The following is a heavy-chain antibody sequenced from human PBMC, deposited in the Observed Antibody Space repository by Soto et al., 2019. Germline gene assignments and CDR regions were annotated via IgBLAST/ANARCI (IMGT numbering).Heavy chain of an antibody. CDR2: INTDGTDT. V-gene: IGHV3-74*01. CDR1: GFSISSYW. D-gene: IGHD2-2*01. CDR3: ARAYCSSTSCSYLDY. J-gene: IGHJ4*02. Sequence: VQLVESGGGLVQPGGSLRLSCAASGFSISSYWLHWVRQAPGKGLVWVSRINTDGTDTTYADSVKGRFTISRDNAKNTLYLQMDSLRAEDTAVYYCARAYCSSTSCSYLDYWGQGILVTVSS.